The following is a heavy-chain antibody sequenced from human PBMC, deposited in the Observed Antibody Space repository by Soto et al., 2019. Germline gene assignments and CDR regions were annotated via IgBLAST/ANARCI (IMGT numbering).Heavy chain of an antibody. V-gene: IGHV1-69*02. CDR1: GGTFSSYT. CDR3: ANPPRY. CDR2: IIHILGIA. J-gene: IGHJ4*02. Sequence: QVQLVQSGAEVKKPGSSVKVSCKASGGTFSSYTVSWVRQAPGQGLEWMGRIIHILGIANYAQKFQGRVTITADKSTGTGSMELSSLRFEDTAVYYCANPPRYWGQGTLVTVSS.